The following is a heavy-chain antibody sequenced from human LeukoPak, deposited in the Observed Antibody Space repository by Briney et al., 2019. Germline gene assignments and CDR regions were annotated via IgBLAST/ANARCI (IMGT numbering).Heavy chain of an antibody. CDR2: ISAYNGNT. V-gene: IGHV1-18*01. CDR1: GYTFTSYG. D-gene: IGHD3-10*01. J-gene: IGHJ5*02. Sequence: GASVKVSCKASGYTFTSYGISWVRQAPGQGLEWMGWISAYNGNTNYAQKLQGRVTMTTDTSTSTAYMELRSLRSGDTAVYYCARRLLWFGEGGNWFDPWGQGTLVTVSS. CDR3: ARRLLWFGEGGNWFDP.